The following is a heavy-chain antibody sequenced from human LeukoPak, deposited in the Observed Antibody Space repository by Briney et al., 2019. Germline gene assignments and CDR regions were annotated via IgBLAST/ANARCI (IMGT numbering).Heavy chain of an antibody. CDR1: GGTFSSYA. J-gene: IGHJ4*02. CDR2: IIPIFGRA. D-gene: IGHD5-18*01. V-gene: IGHV1-69*06. Sequence: ASVKVSCKASGGTFSSYAIRWVRQAPGQGLEWMGGIIPIFGRANYAQKFQGRVTITADKSTSTAYMELSSLRSEDTAVYYCASYSYGFSSFDYWGQGTLVTVSS. CDR3: ASYSYGFSSFDY.